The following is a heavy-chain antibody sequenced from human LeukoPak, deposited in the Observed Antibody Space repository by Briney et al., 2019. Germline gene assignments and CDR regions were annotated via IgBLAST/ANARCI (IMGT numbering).Heavy chain of an antibody. J-gene: IGHJ6*02. V-gene: IGHV4-34*01. Sequence: SETLSLTCAAYSGSFSGYYWSWIRQPPGKGLEWIGEINPSGSTNYNPSLKSRVTISVDTSKNQFSLKLSSVTAADTAVYYCARGGITMVRGVTYYYYYGMDVWGQGTTVTVSS. CDR2: INPSGST. CDR1: SGSFSGYY. D-gene: IGHD3-10*01. CDR3: ARGGITMVRGVTYYYYYGMDV.